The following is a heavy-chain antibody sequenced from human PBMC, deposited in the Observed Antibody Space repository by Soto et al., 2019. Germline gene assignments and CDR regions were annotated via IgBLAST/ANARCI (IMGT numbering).Heavy chain of an antibody. CDR2: IKKDGSEK. V-gene: IGHV3-7*04. CDR1: GFTFNAYW. D-gene: IGHD6-19*01. Sequence: EVQLVESGGALVQPGGSLRLSCTASGFTFNAYWMNWVRQAPGKGLEWVANIKKDGSEKYYLDSVKGRFTISRDNAQNPLYLQMSSLRDEDTAVYYCAGGAGWMIDYWGQGTLVTVS. J-gene: IGHJ4*02. CDR3: AGGAGWMIDY.